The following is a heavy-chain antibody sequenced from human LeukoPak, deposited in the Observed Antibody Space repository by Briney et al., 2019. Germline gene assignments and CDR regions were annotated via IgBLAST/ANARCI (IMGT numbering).Heavy chain of an antibody. V-gene: IGHV3-23*01. D-gene: IGHD5-18*01. CDR3: ARDLTAILYFDY. CDR2: TSESGGST. CDR1: GFTFSSYA. Sequence: GGSLRLSCEASGFTFSSYAMGWVRQAPGKGLEWVSVTSESGGSTHYADSVKGRFTIYRDNSKNTLYLQMNSLRAEDTAVYYCARDLTAILYFDYWGQGTLVTVSS. J-gene: IGHJ4*02.